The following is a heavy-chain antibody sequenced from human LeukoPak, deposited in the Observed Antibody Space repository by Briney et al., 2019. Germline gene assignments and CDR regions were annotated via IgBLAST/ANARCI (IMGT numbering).Heavy chain of an antibody. CDR3: AKPVSPYCTNGVCYTIAVAGTFGY. CDR2: ISGSGGST. CDR1: GFTFSSYA. V-gene: IGHV3-23*01. J-gene: IGHJ4*02. Sequence: PGGSLRLSCAASGFTFSSYAMSWVRQAPGKGLEWVSAISGSGGSTYYADSVKGRFTISRDNSKNTLYLQMNSLRAEDTAVYYCAKPVSPYCTNGVCYTIAVAGTFGYWGQGTLVTVSS. D-gene: IGHD2-8*01.